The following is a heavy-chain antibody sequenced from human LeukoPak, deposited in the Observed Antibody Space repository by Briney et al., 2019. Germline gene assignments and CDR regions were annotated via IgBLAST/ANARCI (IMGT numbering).Heavy chain of an antibody. CDR1: GGSISSYY. CDR3: ARDDSSGYYRRVADAFDI. D-gene: IGHD3-22*01. V-gene: IGHV4-39*07. Sequence: SETLSLTCTVSGGSISSYYWGWIRQPPGKGLEWIGSIYYSGSTYYNPSLKSRVTISVDTSKNQFSLKLSSVTAADTAVYYCARDDSSGYYRRVADAFDIWGQGTMVTVSS. CDR2: IYYSGST. J-gene: IGHJ3*02.